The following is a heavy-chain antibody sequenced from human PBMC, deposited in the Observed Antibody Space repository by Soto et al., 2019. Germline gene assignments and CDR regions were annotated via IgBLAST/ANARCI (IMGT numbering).Heavy chain of an antibody. CDR2: TYYRSKWYN. Sequence: PSQTLSLTCALFGDTVSSNIAAWSWIRQSPSRGLEWLGRTYYRSKWYNDYAGSVKSRVTINPDTAKNQFSLQLHSVTLEDTAVYYCTRRYLPAPYPNYGMDVWGQGTTVTVSS. CDR3: TRRYLPAPYPNYGMDV. D-gene: IGHD2-2*01. V-gene: IGHV6-1*01. CDR1: GDTVSSNIAA. J-gene: IGHJ6*02.